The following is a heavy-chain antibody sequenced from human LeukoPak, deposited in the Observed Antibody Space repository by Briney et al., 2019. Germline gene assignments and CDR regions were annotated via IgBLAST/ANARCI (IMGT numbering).Heavy chain of an antibody. V-gene: IGHV3-33*06. J-gene: IGHJ3*01. CDR2: IWYDGSNK. CDR1: GIIFSDFG. CDR3: AKATCSGASCFSNSRDAFDV. D-gene: IGHD2-15*01. Sequence: GGSLRLSCAASGIIFSDFGMHWVRQAPGKGLDWMAIIWYDGSNKYYADSVKGRFTISRDNSLNTMYLQMNSLRAEDSAVYYCAKATCSGASCFSNSRDAFDVWGQGTMVTVSS.